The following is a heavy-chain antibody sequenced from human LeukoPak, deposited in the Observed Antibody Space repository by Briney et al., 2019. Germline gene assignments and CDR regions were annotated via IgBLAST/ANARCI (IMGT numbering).Heavy chain of an antibody. V-gene: IGHV1-18*01. J-gene: IGHJ3*02. Sequence: ASVKVSCKCSGYTFTSYGDSWVRQAPGQGLEWMGWISAYNGNTDYPQRLQGRVTMTTDTSTNTAYMELRSLSSDDTAVYYCARGSAYLSPIVVVPAAILGDAFDIWGQGTMVTVSS. CDR3: ARGSAYLSPIVVVPAAILGDAFDI. CDR2: ISAYNGNT. CDR1: GYTFTSYG. D-gene: IGHD2-2*01.